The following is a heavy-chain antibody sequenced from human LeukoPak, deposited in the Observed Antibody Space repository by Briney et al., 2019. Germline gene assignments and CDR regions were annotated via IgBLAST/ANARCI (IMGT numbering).Heavy chain of an antibody. D-gene: IGHD6-19*01. Sequence: SETLSLTCTVSGDSISYYYWSWIRQPAGKGLEWIGCISTSGTTNYNPSLKSRVTMSVDTSKNQFSLKLSSVTAADTAVYYCARDSSSGWYLPYYYYYMDVWGKGTTVTISS. CDR3: ARDSSSGWYLPYYYYYMDV. V-gene: IGHV4-4*07. CDR1: GDSISYYY. CDR2: ISTSGTT. J-gene: IGHJ6*03.